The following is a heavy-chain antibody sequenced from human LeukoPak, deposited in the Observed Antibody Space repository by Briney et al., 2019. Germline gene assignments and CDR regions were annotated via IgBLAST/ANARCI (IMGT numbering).Heavy chain of an antibody. Sequence: PSETLSLTCTVSGGSISSYYWSWIRQPPGERLEWIGYIYYSGSTNYNPSLRSRVTISVDTSKNQFSLKLSSVTAADTAVYFCARGFRGDNFDYWGQGTLVTVSS. D-gene: IGHD7-27*01. CDR2: IYYSGST. CDR1: GGSISSYY. CDR3: ARGFRGDNFDY. J-gene: IGHJ4*02. V-gene: IGHV4-59*08.